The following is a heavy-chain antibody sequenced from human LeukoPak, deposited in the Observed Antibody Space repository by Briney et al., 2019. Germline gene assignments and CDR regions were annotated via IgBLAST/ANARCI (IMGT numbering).Heavy chain of an antibody. V-gene: IGHV5-51*01. D-gene: IGHD6-6*01. CDR1: GYSFTSYW. CDR3: ARHKTHSSSSKNWFNP. J-gene: IGHJ5*02. Sequence: GESLKISCKGSGYSFTSYWTGWVRQMPGKGLEWMGIIYPGDSDTRYSPSFQGQVTISADKSISTAYLQWSSLKASDTAMYYCARHKTHSSSSKNWFNPWGQGTLVTVSS. CDR2: IYPGDSDT.